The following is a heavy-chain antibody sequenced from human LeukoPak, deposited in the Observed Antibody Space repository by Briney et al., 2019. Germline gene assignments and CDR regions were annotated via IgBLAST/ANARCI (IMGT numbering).Heavy chain of an antibody. J-gene: IGHJ4*02. CDR2: IYSGGST. CDR1: GFTFSSYA. D-gene: IGHD3-10*01. V-gene: IGHV3-53*01. CDR3: ARMVRGVITY. Sequence: GGSLRLSCAASGFTFSSYAMSWVRQAPGKGLEWVSVIYSGGSTYYADSVKGRFTISRDNSKNTLYLQMNSLRAEDTAVYYCARMVRGVITYWGQGTLVTVSS.